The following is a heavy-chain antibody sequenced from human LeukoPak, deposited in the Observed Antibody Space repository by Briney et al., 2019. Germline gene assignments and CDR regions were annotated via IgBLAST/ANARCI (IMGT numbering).Heavy chain of an antibody. CDR2: IYPGDSDT. Sequence: GESLKISCKGSRFSFTTYWIGWVRQMPGKGLEWMGVIYPGDSDTRYSPSFQGQVTISSDKSISTAYLQWSSLEASDTAMYYCARRSGYYSYYFDYWGQGTLVTVSS. J-gene: IGHJ4*02. D-gene: IGHD3-22*01. CDR1: RFSFTTYW. V-gene: IGHV5-51*01. CDR3: ARRSGYYSYYFDY.